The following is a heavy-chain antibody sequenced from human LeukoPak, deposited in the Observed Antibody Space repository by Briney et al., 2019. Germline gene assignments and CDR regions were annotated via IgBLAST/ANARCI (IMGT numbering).Heavy chain of an antibody. CDR3: VRSSGRPDY. V-gene: IGHV3-74*01. CDR1: GFTLSSCW. Sequence: QPGGSLRLSCAASGFTLSSCWMHWVRQAPGKGLVWVPRSERDGSTTIYADSVKGRFTISRDNAKNTLYLQMNSLRAEDTAVYYCVRSSGRPDYWGQGTLVTVSS. J-gene: IGHJ4*02. CDR2: SERDGSTT. D-gene: IGHD3-22*01.